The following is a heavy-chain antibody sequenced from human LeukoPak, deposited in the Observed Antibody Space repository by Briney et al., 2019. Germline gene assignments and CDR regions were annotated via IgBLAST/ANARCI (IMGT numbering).Heavy chain of an antibody. V-gene: IGHV1-69*04. J-gene: IGHJ4*02. CDR1: GDTFSSYA. CDR3: ARGLEWLGFDY. Sequence: SVKVSCKASGDTFSSYAISWVRQAPGQGLEWMGRIIPILGIANYAQKFQGRVTITADISTSTAYMELSSLRSEDTAVYYCARGLEWLGFDYWGQGTPVTVSS. CDR2: IIPILGIA. D-gene: IGHD1-1*01.